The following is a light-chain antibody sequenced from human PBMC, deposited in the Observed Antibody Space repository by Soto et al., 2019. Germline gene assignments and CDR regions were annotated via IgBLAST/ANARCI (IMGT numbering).Light chain of an antibody. CDR1: QSVSSSY. V-gene: IGKV3-20*01. CDR3: QQCGSLPPT. J-gene: IGKJ4*01. Sequence: EIVLTQSPGTLSLSPGERATLSCRASQSVSSSYLAWYQQKTGQAPRLLIYGASSRATGIPDRFSGSGSGTDFTLTISRLEPDDFAVYYCQQCGSLPPTFGGGTKVEIK. CDR2: GAS.